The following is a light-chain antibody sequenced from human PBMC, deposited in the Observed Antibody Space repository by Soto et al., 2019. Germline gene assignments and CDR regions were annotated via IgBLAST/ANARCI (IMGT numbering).Light chain of an antibody. Sequence: QSVLAQPASVSGSPGQSITISCTGTSSDVDGYNYVSWYQQNPGKAPKLMTYEVSNRPSGVSNRFSGSKSGNTASLTISGLQAEDEADYYCTSYRSTSTRYVFGTGTKVTVL. CDR2: EVS. J-gene: IGLJ1*01. V-gene: IGLV2-14*01. CDR1: SSDVDGYNY. CDR3: TSYRSTSTRYV.